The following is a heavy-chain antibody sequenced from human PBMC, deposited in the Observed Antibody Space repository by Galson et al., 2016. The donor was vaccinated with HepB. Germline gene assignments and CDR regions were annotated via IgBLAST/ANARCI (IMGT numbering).Heavy chain of an antibody. CDR2: IFYGGTT. Sequence: SLRLSCAASGFTVSSYYMSWVRQAPGKGLEWVSVIFYGGTTYYADFVEGRFTISRDASMNTLYLQMNRLTAEDTAVYFCARTSYRECTGTHCVNFRYYYYYMDVWGKGTTVTVSS. CDR3: ARTSYRECTGTHCVNFRYYYYYMDV. V-gene: IGHV3-53*01. D-gene: IGHD2-8*02. J-gene: IGHJ6*03. CDR1: GFTVSSYY.